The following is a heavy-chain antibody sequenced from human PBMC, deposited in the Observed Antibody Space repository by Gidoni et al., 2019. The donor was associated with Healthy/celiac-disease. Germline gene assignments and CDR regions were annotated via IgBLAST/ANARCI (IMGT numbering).Heavy chain of an antibody. Sequence: QFQLVQSGAEVTKPGPSVKVSCKASGYTFTSYGISWVRQAPGQGFEWMGWISAYNGNTSYAQKLQGRVTMTTDTATSTAYMELRSLRSDDTAVYYCASLADYDSSGYYLDYWGQGTLVTVSS. CDR1: GYTFTSYG. V-gene: IGHV1-18*01. D-gene: IGHD3-22*01. CDR2: ISAYNGNT. J-gene: IGHJ4*02. CDR3: ASLADYDSSGYYLDY.